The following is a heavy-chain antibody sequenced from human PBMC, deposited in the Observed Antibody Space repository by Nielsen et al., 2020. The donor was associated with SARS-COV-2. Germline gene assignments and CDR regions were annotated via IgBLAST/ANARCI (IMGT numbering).Heavy chain of an antibody. V-gene: IGHV3-9*01. Sequence: LKISCTASGFSFDDYAMQWVRQAPGKGLEWVSFISWNGAYIGYADSVRGRFTISRDNAKNSLFLQMNSLRPEDTALYYCVKDTRAAAGTVRWFDRWGQGTQVTVSS. J-gene: IGHJ5*02. CDR2: ISWNGAYI. D-gene: IGHD6-25*01. CDR1: GFSFDDYA. CDR3: VKDTRAAAGTVRWFDR.